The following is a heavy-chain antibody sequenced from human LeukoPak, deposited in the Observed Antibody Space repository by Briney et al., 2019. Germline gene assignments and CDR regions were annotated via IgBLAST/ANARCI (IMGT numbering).Heavy chain of an antibody. CDR3: ARGKKYSSSSEVGWFDP. D-gene: IGHD6-6*01. CDR1: GESISGFY. J-gene: IGHJ5*02. V-gene: IGHV4-59*01. CDR2: IYYSGST. Sequence: SETLSLTCTVSGESISGFYWTWIRQPPGKGLEWIGYIYYSGSTNYNPSLKSRVTISVDTSKNQFSLKLSSVTAADTAVYYCARGKKYSSSSEVGWFDPWGQGTLVTVSS.